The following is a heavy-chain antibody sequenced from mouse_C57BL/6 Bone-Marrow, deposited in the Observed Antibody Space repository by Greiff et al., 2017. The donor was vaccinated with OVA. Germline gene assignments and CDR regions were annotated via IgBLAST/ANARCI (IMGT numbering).Heavy chain of an antibody. CDR3: ARGAENYYFDY. V-gene: IGHV5-6*01. CDR1: GFTFSSYG. J-gene: IGHJ2*01. D-gene: IGHD6-1*01. Sequence: VQLKESGGDLVKPGGSLKLSCAASGFTFSSYGMSWVRQTPDKRLEWVATISSGGSYTYYPDSVKGRFTISRDNAKNTLYLQMSSLKSEDTAMYYCARGAENYYFDYWGQGTTLTVSS. CDR2: ISSGGSYT.